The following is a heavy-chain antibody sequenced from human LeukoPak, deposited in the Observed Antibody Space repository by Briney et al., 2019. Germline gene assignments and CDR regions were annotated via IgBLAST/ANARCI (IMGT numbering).Heavy chain of an antibody. J-gene: IGHJ5*02. V-gene: IGHV4-4*07. CDR1: GGSISSYY. D-gene: IGHD6-13*01. CDR3: ARTHSSRYNWFDP. CDR2: IYTTGST. Sequence: SETLSLTCTVSGGSISSYYWSWIRQPAGKGLERIGRIYTTGSTNYNPSLKSRVTMSVDTSKNQFSLTLSSVTAADTAVYYCARTHSSRYNWFDPWGQGTLVTVSS.